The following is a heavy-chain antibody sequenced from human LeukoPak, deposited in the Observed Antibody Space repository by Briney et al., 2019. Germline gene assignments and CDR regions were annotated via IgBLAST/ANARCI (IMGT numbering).Heavy chain of an antibody. D-gene: IGHD3-10*01. Sequence: SETLSLTCTVSGYSISSGYYWSWIRQPPGKGLEWIGEINHSGSTNYNPSLKSRVTISVDTSKNQFSLKLSSVTAADTAVYYCARPYYGSGSYSYNWFDPWGQGTLVTVSS. CDR3: ARPYYGSGSYSYNWFDP. J-gene: IGHJ5*02. CDR2: INHSGST. V-gene: IGHV4-38-2*02. CDR1: GYSISSGYY.